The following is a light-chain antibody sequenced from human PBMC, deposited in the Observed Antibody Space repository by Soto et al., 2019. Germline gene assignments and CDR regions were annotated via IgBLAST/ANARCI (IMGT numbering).Light chain of an antibody. CDR3: QPRSNWPIT. CDR2: DAS. J-gene: IGKJ5*01. CDR1: RSVRSN. V-gene: IGKV3-11*01. Sequence: EVVLTQSPGTVSLSPWGRATGACKASRSVRSNLAWYQQKPGQAPRLLIYDASSRPTDIPARFSGSGSGTDFTLTINNLEPEDFAVYYCQPRSNWPITFGQGTRLEIK.